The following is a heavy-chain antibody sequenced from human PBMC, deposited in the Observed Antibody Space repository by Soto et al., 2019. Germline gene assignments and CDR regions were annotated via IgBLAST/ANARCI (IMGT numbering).Heavy chain of an antibody. J-gene: IGHJ3*02. Sequence: SETLSLTCTVSGGSVSIGSYYWSWIRQPPGKGLEWIGYIYYSVSTNYNPSLKSRVTISVDTSKNQFSLKLSSVTAADTAVYYCARGILYYVSPNAFDIWGQGTMVTVSS. D-gene: IGHD2-8*01. CDR2: IYYSVST. V-gene: IGHV4-61*01. CDR3: ARGILYYVSPNAFDI. CDR1: GGSVSIGSYY.